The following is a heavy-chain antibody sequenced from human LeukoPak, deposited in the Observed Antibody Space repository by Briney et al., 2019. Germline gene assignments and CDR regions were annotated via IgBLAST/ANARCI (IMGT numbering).Heavy chain of an antibody. J-gene: IGHJ4*02. CDR1: GFTFSSYA. D-gene: IGHD2-21*02. CDR3: AKDIVGGGDDY. V-gene: IGHV3-7*04. CDR2: IKEDGSQK. Sequence: PGGSLRLSCAASGFTFSSYAMHWVRQAPGKGLEWVANIKEDGSQKNYGDSVKGRFTISRDNAKKSVYLQLNSLRVEDTAVYFCAKDIVGGGDDYWGQGTLVTVSS.